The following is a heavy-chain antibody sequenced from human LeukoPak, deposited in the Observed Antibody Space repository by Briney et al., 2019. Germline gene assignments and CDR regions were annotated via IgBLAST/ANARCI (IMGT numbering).Heavy chain of an antibody. Sequence: SETLSLTCTVSGASISNGGYYWRWIRQHSGKDLQWIGYIYYSGSTYYNPSLKSRVTISVDTSQNQFSLKLSSVTAADTAVYYCATGCPSGGSCYPHGLDVWGQGTTVTVSS. V-gene: IGHV4-31*03. CDR1: GASISNGGYY. D-gene: IGHD2-15*01. CDR3: ATGCPSGGSCYPHGLDV. J-gene: IGHJ6*02. CDR2: IYYSGST.